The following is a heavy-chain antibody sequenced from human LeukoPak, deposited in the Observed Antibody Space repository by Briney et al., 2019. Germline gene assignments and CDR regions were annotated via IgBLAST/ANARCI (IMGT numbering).Heavy chain of an antibody. CDR3: ARYTSAWFYFDY. V-gene: IGHV1-18*01. CDR2: INWSSPYNGDT. J-gene: IGHJ4*02. D-gene: IGHD6-19*01. Sequence: ASVKVSCKASGYAFTSYALTWVRQAPGQGLEWMGWINWSSPYNGDTNYARNLQGRVTMTTDTSTSTAYLELRSLTSDDTAIYYCARYTSAWFYFDYWGQGTLVTVSS. CDR1: GYAFTSYA.